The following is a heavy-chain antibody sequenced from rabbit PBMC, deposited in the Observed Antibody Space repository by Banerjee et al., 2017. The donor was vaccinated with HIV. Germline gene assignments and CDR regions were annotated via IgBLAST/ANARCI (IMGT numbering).Heavy chain of an antibody. V-gene: IGHV1S45*01. CDR1: RFSFSSSYW. CDR2: IWTGNSKT. J-gene: IGHJ4*01. Sequence: QEQLVESGGDLVKPEGSLTLTCTASRFSFSSSYWICWVRQAPGKGLEWIGCIWTGNSKTAYANWAKGRFTISRTSSTTVTLQMTSLTAADTATYFCARDGAGYAGYGYAHLWGPGTLVTVS. CDR3: ARDGAGYAGYGYAHL. D-gene: IGHD6-1*01.